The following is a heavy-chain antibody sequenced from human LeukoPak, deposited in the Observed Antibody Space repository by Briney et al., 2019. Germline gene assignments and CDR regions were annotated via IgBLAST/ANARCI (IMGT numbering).Heavy chain of an antibody. D-gene: IGHD6-6*01. CDR2: INHSGSGST. J-gene: IGHJ4*02. CDR3: ARGHEYSSSSDYFDY. Sequence: PSETLSLTCAVYGGSFSVYYWSWIRQPPGKGLEWIGEINHSGSGSTNYNPSLKSRVTISVDTSKNQFSLKLSSVTAADTAVYYCARGHEYSSSSDYFDYWGQGTLVTVSS. CDR1: GGSFSVYY. V-gene: IGHV4-34*01.